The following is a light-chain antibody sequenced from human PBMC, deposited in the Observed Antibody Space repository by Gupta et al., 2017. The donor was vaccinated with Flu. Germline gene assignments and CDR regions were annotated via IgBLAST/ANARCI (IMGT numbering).Light chain of an antibody. J-gene: IGKJ5*01. V-gene: IGKV1-39*01. Sequence: DIQMTQSPSSLSASVGDRVTITCRASQRISNYLNWYQQKPGKAPKVLIYAASSLQSGVPSRFSGSGSGTEFTLTINRLQPEDVATYYCQQRDSTPVTFGQGTPMDIK. CDR2: AAS. CDR1: QRISNY. CDR3: QQRDSTPVT.